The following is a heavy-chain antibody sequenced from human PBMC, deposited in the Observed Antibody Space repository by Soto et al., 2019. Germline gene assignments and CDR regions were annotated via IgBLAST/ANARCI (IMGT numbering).Heavy chain of an antibody. CDR3: ASNLWFGELGGWFVP. J-gene: IGHJ5*02. D-gene: IGHD3-10*01. Sequence: SETLSLTCTVFGGSISSNYWSWIRQPPGKGLEWIGYIYYSGRTNYNPSLKSRVTISVDTSKNQVSLNLSSVTAADTAVYYCASNLWFGELGGWFVPLGQGTPVTVSS. CDR2: IYYSGRT. V-gene: IGHV4-59*01. CDR1: GGSISSNY.